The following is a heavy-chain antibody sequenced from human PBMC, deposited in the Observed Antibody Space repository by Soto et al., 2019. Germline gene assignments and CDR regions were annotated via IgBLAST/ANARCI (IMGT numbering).Heavy chain of an antibody. J-gene: IGHJ3*02. CDR3: AKEDCSGGSCYSPSGAFDI. V-gene: IGHV3-30*18. CDR2: ISYDGSNK. CDR1: GFTFSSYG. D-gene: IGHD2-15*01. Sequence: GGSLRLSCAASGFTFSSYGMHWVRQAPGKGLEWVAVISYDGSNKYYADSVKGRFTISRDNSKNTLYLQMNSLRAEDTAVYYCAKEDCSGGSCYSPSGAFDIWGQGTMVTVSS.